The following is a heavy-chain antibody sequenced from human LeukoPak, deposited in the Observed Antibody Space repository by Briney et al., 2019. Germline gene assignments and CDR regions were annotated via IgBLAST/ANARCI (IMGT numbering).Heavy chain of an antibody. CDR1: GFTFSSYA. CDR2: ISGSGGST. J-gene: IGHJ4*02. D-gene: IGHD3-3*01. CDR3: AKVGITIHPYVPDY. V-gene: IGHV3-23*01. Sequence: PGGSLRLSCAASGFTFSSYAMSWVRQAPGKGLEWVSGISGSGGSTYYADSVKGRFTVSRDNSKNTLYLQMSSLRAEDTAVYYCAKVGITIHPYVPDYWGQGTLVTVSS.